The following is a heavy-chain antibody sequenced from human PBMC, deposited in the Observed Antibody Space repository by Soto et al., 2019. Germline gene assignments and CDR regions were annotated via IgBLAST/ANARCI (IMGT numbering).Heavy chain of an antibody. CDR1: GFTFSSYG. Sequence: QEQLVESGGCVVQPGRSLRVSCAASGFTFSSYGMHWDRQAPGKGLEWVALTSYDGSDKYYADSVKGRFTISRDNSKNTLYLQMNSLRAEDTAVYYCAKDKYDFWSGQRYFDYWGQGTLVTVSS. V-gene: IGHV3-30*18. J-gene: IGHJ4*02. CDR2: TSYDGSDK. D-gene: IGHD3-3*01. CDR3: AKDKYDFWSGQRYFDY.